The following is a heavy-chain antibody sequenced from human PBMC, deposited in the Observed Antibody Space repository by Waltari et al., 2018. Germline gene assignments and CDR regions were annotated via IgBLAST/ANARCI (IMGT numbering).Heavy chain of an antibody. V-gene: IGHV4-4*07. Sequence: HVQLQESGPGLVQPSETLSLTCTVSGGSISNYYWSWLRQSAWKGLAWIGRIYASGSTNYNPSLKSRGTMSVDTSKNQFSLKLSSVTAADTAVYYCARHNDDYYNYYMDVWGKGTTVTISS. D-gene: IGHD1-1*01. CDR1: GGSISNYY. CDR2: IYASGST. J-gene: IGHJ6*03. CDR3: ARHNDDYYNYYMDV.